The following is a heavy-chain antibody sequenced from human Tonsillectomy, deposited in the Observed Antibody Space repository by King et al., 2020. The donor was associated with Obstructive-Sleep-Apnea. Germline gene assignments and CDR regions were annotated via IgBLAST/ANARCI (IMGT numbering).Heavy chain of an antibody. CDR3: ARSRQYYYDSSGYPLDY. D-gene: IGHD3-22*01. CDR1: GGSISSGDYY. V-gene: IGHV4-30-4*01. J-gene: IGHJ4*02. Sequence: VQLQESGPGLVKPSQTLSLTCTVSGGSISSGDYYWSWIRQPPGKGLEWIGYIYYSGSTYYNPSLKSRFTISVDTSKNQFSLKLSSVTAADTAVYYCARSRQYYYDSSGYPLDYWGQGTLVTVSS. CDR2: IYYSGST.